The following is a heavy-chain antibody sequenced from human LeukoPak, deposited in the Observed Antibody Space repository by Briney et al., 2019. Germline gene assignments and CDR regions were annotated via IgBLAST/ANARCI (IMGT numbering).Heavy chain of an antibody. CDR3: AKAIVHYGSGSMGY. CDR1: GFTFSSYG. V-gene: IGHV3-30*02. Sequence: GGSLRLSCATSGFTFSSYGIHWVRQAPGKGLEWVAFIRYDGSNKYYADSVKGRFTISRDNSKNTLYLQMHSLRAEDTAVYYCAKAIVHYGSGSMGYWGQGTLVTVAS. CDR2: IRYDGSNK. J-gene: IGHJ4*02. D-gene: IGHD3-10*01.